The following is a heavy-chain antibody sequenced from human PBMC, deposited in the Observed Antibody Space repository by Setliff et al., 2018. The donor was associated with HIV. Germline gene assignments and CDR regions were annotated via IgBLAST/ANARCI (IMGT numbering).Heavy chain of an antibody. CDR1: GYTFVSYD. CDR2: MNPNSGNT. CDR3: ATHQGFLGSGIHWFDP. V-gene: IGHV1-8*02. Sequence: ASVKVSCKASGYTFVSYDINWVRQAPGQGLEWMGWMNPNSGNTAYAQKFQGRLTMTRDTSRTTSYMELRSLTSEDTAIYYCATHQGFLGSGIHWFDPWGQGTLVTVSS. J-gene: IGHJ5*02. D-gene: IGHD3-10*01.